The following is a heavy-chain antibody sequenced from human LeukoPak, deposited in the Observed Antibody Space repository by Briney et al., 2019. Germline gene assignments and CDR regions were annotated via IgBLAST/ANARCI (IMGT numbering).Heavy chain of an antibody. CDR3: AREGHIVATIKGHYFDY. D-gene: IGHD5-12*01. CDR1: GGSISSYY. J-gene: IGHJ4*02. V-gene: IGHV4-59*01. CDR2: IYYSGST. Sequence: KTSETLSLTCTVSGGSISSYYWSWIRQPPGKGLEWIGYIYYSGSTNYNPSLKSRVTISVDTSKNQFSLKLSSVAAADTAVYYCAREGHIVATIKGHYFDYWGQGTLVTVSS.